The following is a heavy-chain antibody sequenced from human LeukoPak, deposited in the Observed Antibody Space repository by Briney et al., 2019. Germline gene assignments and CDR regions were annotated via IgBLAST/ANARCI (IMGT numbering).Heavy chain of an antibody. V-gene: IGHV3-74*01. CDR2: INSDGTLT. Sequence: GGSRGLSCEAPGFTFRSSWIHWSRQVPEKGLVWVSRINSDGTLTTNADSVKGRFTISRDNAKNMLYLQMNSLRAEDTAVYYCARDIGTDWGQGTLVTVSS. D-gene: IGHD1-14*01. CDR3: ARDIGTD. J-gene: IGHJ4*02. CDR1: GFTFRSSW.